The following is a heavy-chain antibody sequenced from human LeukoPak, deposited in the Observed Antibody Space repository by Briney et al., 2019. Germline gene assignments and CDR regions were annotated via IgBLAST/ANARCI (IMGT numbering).Heavy chain of an antibody. J-gene: IGHJ6*03. CDR2: IIPIFGTA. D-gene: IGHD4-11*01. Sequence: SVKVSCKASGGTFSSYAISWVRQAPGQGLEWMGGIIPIFGTANYAQKFQGRVTITRDTSITTAYMEMSSLRSEDTAVYYCARASGQYSNYAYYYYYYMDVWGKGTTVTVSS. CDR1: GGTFSSYA. CDR3: ARASGQYSNYAYYYYYYMDV. V-gene: IGHV1-69*05.